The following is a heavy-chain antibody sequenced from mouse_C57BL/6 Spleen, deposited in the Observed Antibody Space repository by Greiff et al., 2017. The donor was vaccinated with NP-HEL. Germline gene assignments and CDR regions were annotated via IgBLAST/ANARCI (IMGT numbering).Heavy chain of an antibody. CDR1: GFTFGSYG. V-gene: IGHV5-6*02. Sequence: EVMLVESGGDLVKPGGSLKLSCAASGFTFGSYGMSWVRQTPDKRLEWVATISSGGSYTYYPDSVKGRFTISRDNAKNTLYLQMSSLKSEDTAMYYCARHYYGSSYYFDYWGQGTTLTVSS. J-gene: IGHJ2*01. D-gene: IGHD1-1*01. CDR3: ARHYYGSSYYFDY. CDR2: ISSGGSYT.